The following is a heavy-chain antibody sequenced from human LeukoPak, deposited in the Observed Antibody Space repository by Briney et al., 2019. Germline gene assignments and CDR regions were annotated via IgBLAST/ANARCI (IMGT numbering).Heavy chain of an antibody. CDR1: GGSISSYY. V-gene: IGHV4-59*01. Sequence: PSETLSLTCTVSGGSISSYYWSWIRQPPGKGLEWIGHIYYTGGTNYNPSLKSRVTISIDTSKNQFSLQLSSVTAADTAVYYCASAYDPWGEPFDYWGQGTLVTVSS. CDR2: IYYTGGT. D-gene: IGHD1-14*01. J-gene: IGHJ4*02. CDR3: ASAYDPWGEPFDY.